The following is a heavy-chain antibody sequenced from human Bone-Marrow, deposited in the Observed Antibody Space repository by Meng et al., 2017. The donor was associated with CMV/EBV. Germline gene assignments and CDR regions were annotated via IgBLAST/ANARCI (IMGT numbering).Heavy chain of an antibody. Sequence: GGSLRLSCAASGFTFSSYAMSWVRQAPGKGLEWVSAISGSGGSTYYADSVKGRFTISRDNSKNTLYLQMNSLRAEDTAVYYCAKLPYSSSMTYYFDYWGQGTLVTVSS. CDR2: ISGSGGST. CDR3: AKLPYSSSMTYYFDY. V-gene: IGHV3-23*01. J-gene: IGHJ4*02. CDR1: GFTFSSYA. D-gene: IGHD6-6*01.